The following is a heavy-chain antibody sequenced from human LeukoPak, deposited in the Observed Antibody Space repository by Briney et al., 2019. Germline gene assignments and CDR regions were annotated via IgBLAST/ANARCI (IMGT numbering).Heavy chain of an antibody. Sequence: SETLSLTCTVSGGSISSANYYWSWIRQPAGTGLEWIGRIYTSGSTNYNPSLKSRVTISIDTSKNQFSLKLSSVTAADTAVYYCARVARCTSCFDVDYWGQGTLVTVSS. D-gene: IGHD2-2*01. CDR1: GGSISSANYY. CDR2: IYTSGST. V-gene: IGHV4-61*02. CDR3: ARVARCTSCFDVDY. J-gene: IGHJ4*02.